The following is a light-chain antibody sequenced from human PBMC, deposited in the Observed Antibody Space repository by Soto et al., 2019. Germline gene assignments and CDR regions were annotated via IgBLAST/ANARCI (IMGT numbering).Light chain of an antibody. CDR3: MQALQTPPSWT. CDR2: LGS. V-gene: IGKV2-28*01. CDR1: QSLLHSNGYNY. Sequence: DIVMTQFPLSLPVTPGEPASISCRSSQSLLHSNGYNYLDWYLQKPGQSPQLLIYLGSNRASGVPDRFSGSGSGTDFTLKISRVEAEDVGVYYCMQALQTPPSWTFGQGTKVEIK. J-gene: IGKJ1*01.